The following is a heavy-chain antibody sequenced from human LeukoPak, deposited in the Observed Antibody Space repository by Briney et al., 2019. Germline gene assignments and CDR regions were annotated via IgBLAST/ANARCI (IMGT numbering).Heavy chain of an antibody. D-gene: IGHD3-3*01. V-gene: IGHV3-7*01. J-gene: IGHJ4*02. CDR2: INQHGSEK. CDR3: ARNGHLEWSSHPNSPFDF. CDR1: GFTFSSYW. Sequence: GGSLRLSCAVSGFTFSSYWMSWVRQAPGKGLEWVANINQHGSEKYYVDSVKGRFTISRDNAKNSLYLQMNSLRAEDTAVYYCARNGHLEWSSHPNSPFDFWGQGTLVTVSS.